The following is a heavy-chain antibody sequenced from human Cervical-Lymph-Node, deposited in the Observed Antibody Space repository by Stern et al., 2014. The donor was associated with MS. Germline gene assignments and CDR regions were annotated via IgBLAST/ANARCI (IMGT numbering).Heavy chain of an antibody. Sequence: VQLVESGPGLVKASQTLSLTCTVSGDSISNGSHYWSWIRQPAGKGLEWIGRMYTSGSTNYNPSLKSRATISVDTSKNQFSLKRRSVTAADTAVYYCARDCRLRRKGAPDAFDIWGQGTMVTVSS. V-gene: IGHV4-61*02. CDR3: ARDCRLRRKGAPDAFDI. D-gene: IGHD4-17*01. CDR1: GDSISNGSHY. CDR2: MYTSGST. J-gene: IGHJ3*02.